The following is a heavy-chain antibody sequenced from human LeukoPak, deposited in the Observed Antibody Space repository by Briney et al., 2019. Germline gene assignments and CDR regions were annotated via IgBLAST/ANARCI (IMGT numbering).Heavy chain of an antibody. V-gene: IGHV4-39*07. Sequence: SDTLSLTCIISGGSISSSTYYWGWIRQPPGKGLEWIGTLYYSGKTYYNPSLKSRVTISIDTSKNQFSLKLSSVTAADTAVYYCARSVEGYCSGGSCYSYYYYMDVWGKGTTVTVSS. CDR1: GGSISSSTYY. D-gene: IGHD2-15*01. CDR2: LYYSGKT. CDR3: ARSVEGYCSGGSCYSYYYYMDV. J-gene: IGHJ6*03.